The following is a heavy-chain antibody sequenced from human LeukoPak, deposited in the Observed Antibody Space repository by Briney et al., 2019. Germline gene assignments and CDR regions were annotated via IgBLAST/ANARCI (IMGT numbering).Heavy chain of an antibody. D-gene: IGHD6-19*01. CDR1: GFTFSNYN. Sequence: GGSLRLSCAASGFTFSNYNMNWVRQAPGKGLEWVSYISSGGGATHYADSGKGRFTISRDNAKNSLYLQMNSLRDEDTALYSCAKTHGNGWYFDYWGQGNLVTVAS. J-gene: IGHJ4*02. V-gene: IGHV3-48*02. CDR2: ISSGGGAT. CDR3: AKTHGNGWYFDY.